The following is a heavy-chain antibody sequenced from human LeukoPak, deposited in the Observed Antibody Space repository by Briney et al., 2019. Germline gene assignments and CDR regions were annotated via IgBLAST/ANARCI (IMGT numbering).Heavy chain of an antibody. CDR3: ARDGGRYSSGWLGHDY. CDR1: GYTFTGYS. D-gene: IGHD6-19*01. Sequence: ASVKVSCKASGYTFTGYSMHWVRQAPGQGLEWMGWINPNSGGTNYAQKFQGRVTMTRDTSISTAYMELSRLRSDDTAVYYCARDGGRYSSGWLGHDYWGQGTLVTVSS. J-gene: IGHJ4*02. V-gene: IGHV1-2*02. CDR2: INPNSGGT.